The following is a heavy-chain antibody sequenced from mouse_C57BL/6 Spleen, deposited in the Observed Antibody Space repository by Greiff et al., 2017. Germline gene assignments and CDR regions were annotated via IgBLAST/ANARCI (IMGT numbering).Heavy chain of an antibody. CDR2: IDPEDGDT. Sequence: EVQLQQSGAELVRPGASVKLSCTASGFNIKDYYMHWVKQRPEQGLEWIGRIDPEDGDTEYAPKFQGKATMTADTSSSTAYLQLSSLTSEDTAVYYCTTANWDWYFDVWGTGTTVTVSS. D-gene: IGHD4-1*01. CDR1: GFNIKDYY. J-gene: IGHJ1*03. V-gene: IGHV14-1*01. CDR3: TTANWDWYFDV.